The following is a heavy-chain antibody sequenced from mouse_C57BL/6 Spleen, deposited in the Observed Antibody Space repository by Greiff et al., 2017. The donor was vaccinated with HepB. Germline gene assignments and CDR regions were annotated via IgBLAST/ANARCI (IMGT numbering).Heavy chain of an antibody. CDR1: GFSFTSYA. V-gene: IGHV2-9-1*01. J-gene: IGHJ4*01. D-gene: IGHD2-4*01. CDR3: ASIYDCDEVYYAMDY. CDR2: IWTGGGT. Sequence: QVQLMESGPGLVAPSQSLSITCTVSGFSFTSYAISWVRQPPGKGLEWLGVIWTGGGTSYNSVLKSRLSISTDNTTSQVFLKMNSLQTDDTARYSCASIYDCDEVYYAMDYWGQGTSVTVSS.